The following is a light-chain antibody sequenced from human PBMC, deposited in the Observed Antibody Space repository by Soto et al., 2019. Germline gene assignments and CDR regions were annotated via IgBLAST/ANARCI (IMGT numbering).Light chain of an antibody. Sequence: EIVLTQSPGTLSLSPGDRATLSCRASQSVSSSYLAWYQQKPGQAPRLLIYGAYSRATGIPDRFSGSGSGTDFTLTISRLEPEDFAVYYCQQYGSSPPLTCGGGTKVDIK. CDR1: QSVSSSY. CDR3: QQYGSSPPLT. CDR2: GAY. J-gene: IGKJ4*01. V-gene: IGKV3-20*01.